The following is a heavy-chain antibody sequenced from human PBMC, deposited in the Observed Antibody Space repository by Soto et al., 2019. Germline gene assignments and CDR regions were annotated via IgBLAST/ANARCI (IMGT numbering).Heavy chain of an antibody. J-gene: IGHJ6*02. D-gene: IGHD3-3*01. CDR2: ISAGSDNT. CDR3: AKQNTIFGVVVPLYYYGMDV. Sequence: EEQLLESGGGLVQPGGSLRLSCAASGFTFSSYALSWVRQAPDKGLEWVSTISAGSDNTYYADSVKGRFSISRDNSKNTVYLQMDSVRAEDTAIYYCAKQNTIFGVVVPLYYYGMDVWGQGTTVTVS. V-gene: IGHV3-23*01. CDR1: GFTFSSYA.